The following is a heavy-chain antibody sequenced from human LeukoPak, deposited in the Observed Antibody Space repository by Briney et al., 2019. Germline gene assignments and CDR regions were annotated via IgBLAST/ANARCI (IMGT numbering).Heavy chain of an antibody. CDR3: TKDLGLRRMI. CDR1: GLSLSSNN. D-gene: IGHD1-14*01. V-gene: IGHV3-48*04. J-gene: IGHJ2*01. CDR2: ISAGSGTV. Sequence: GGSLRLSCAASGLSLSSNNMHWVRQAPGGGLEWLSYISAGSGTVFSADSVKGRFSISRDNARESLSLQMNSLRVDDTAVYYCTKDLGLRRMIWGRGTLVIVFS.